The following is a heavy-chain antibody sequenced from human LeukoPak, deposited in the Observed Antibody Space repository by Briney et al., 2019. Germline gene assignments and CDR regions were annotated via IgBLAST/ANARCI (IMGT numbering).Heavy chain of an antibody. CDR2: INHSGSA. J-gene: IGHJ5*02. D-gene: IGHD3-9*01. CDR1: GGSFSGYY. CDR3: ARRSFLFILTGWYWFDP. Sequence: SETLSLTCTVYGGSFSGYYWSWIRQPPGKGLEWTGEINHSGSANHNPSLKSRVTISVDTSKNQFSLKLSSVTAADTAVYYCARRSFLFILTGWYWFDPWGQGTLVTVSS. V-gene: IGHV4-34*01.